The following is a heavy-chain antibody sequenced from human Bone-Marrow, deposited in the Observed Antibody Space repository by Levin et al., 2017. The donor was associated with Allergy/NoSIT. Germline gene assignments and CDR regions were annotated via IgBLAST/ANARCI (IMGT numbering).Heavy chain of an antibody. D-gene: IGHD1-1*01. CDR1: GFTFSTYA. J-gene: IGHJ5*02. Sequence: QTGGSLRLSCVGSGFTFSTYAMHWVRQAPGKGLVWVALISFNGNNKDYADSVRGRFTISRDNSKNILYLQMNSLRPEDTALYFCAKDQGFNDVSWFDPWGQGARVTVSS. CDR2: ISFNGNNK. V-gene: IGHV3-30-3*01. CDR3: AKDQGFNDVSWFDP.